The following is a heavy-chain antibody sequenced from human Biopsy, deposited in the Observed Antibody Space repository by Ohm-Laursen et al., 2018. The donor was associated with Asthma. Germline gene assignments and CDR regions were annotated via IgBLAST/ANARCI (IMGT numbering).Heavy chain of an antibody. CDR3: ALSQDSGFDDHSPSWFDP. CDR1: GFSLRTPGVG. V-gene: IGHV2-5*02. Sequence: PTQTLTLTCSFSGFSLRTPGVGVGWIRQSPGKALEWLAFIYWDDYNLFRPSLKRRLTITKDPSKIQVVLTMTKMDPVDSGTYYWALSQDSGFDDHSPSWFDPWGQGTLVTVSS. J-gene: IGHJ5*02. D-gene: IGHD3-9*01. CDR2: IYWDDYN.